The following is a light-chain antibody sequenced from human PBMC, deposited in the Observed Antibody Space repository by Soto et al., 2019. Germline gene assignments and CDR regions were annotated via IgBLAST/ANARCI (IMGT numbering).Light chain of an antibody. CDR3: QQYGSSRIT. Sequence: VMLTQSAATVSLSPGERATLSCRASQSVSSYLAWYQQKPGQAPRLLIYDASNRATGIPARFSGSGSGTDFTLTISRLEPEDFAVYYCQQYGSSRITFGQGTRLEIK. J-gene: IGKJ5*01. CDR1: QSVSSY. CDR2: DAS. V-gene: IGKV3-20*01.